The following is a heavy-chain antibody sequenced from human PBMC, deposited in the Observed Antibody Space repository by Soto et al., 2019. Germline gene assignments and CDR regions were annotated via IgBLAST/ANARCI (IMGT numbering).Heavy chain of an antibody. D-gene: IGHD3-22*01. CDR1: GYTFTGYY. CDR3: ARAEYDSSGDRNWFDP. V-gene: IGHV1-2*04. Sequence: PSVKVSCKASGYTFTGYYMHWVRQAPGQGLEWMGWINPNSGGTNYAQKFQGWVTMTRDTSISTAYMELSRLRSDDTAVYYCARAEYDSSGDRNWFDPSGQGTLVTVSS. J-gene: IGHJ5*02. CDR2: INPNSGGT.